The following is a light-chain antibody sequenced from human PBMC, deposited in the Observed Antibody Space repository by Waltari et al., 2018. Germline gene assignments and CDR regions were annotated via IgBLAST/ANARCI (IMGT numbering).Light chain of an antibody. CDR3: QSYGSSNVL. CDR1: SGGIASNY. Sequence: NFMLTQPHSVSESPGKTVTISCTRSSGGIASNYVQRYQQRPGSAPTTVIYEDNQRPSGVPDRFSGSIDSSSNSASLTISGLKTEDEADYYCQSYGSSNVLFGGGTKLTVL. CDR2: EDN. J-gene: IGLJ2*01. V-gene: IGLV6-57*03.